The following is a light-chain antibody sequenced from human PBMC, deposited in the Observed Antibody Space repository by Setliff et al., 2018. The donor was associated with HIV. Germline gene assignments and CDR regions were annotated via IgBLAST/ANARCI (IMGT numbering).Light chain of an antibody. CDR1: SSDVGGYNF. J-gene: IGLJ1*01. CDR2: DVS. CDR3: CSYAGTYTYI. V-gene: IGLV2-11*01. Sequence: QSALTQPRSASGSPGQSVTFSCTGSSSDVGGYNFVSWYQQHPGKAPKLIIYDVSKRPSGVPDRFSGSKSGDTASLTISGLQSEDEADYYCCSYAGTYTYIFGTGTKVTVL.